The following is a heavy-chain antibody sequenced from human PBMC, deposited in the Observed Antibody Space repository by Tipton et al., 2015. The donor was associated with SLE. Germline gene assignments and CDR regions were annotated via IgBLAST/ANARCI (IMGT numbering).Heavy chain of an antibody. CDR3: ARHVELAAISYYFYYMDV. Sequence: TLSLTCTVSGGSIGSYYWSWIRQYPGKGLEWIGYIYYTGSTNYSPSLKSRLTMSLDTPKNQFSLNLSSVTAADTAIYYCARHVELAAISYYFYYMDVWGRGTTVTVSS. CDR1: GGSIGSYY. J-gene: IGHJ6*03. D-gene: IGHD5-24*01. V-gene: IGHV4-59*01. CDR2: IYYTGST.